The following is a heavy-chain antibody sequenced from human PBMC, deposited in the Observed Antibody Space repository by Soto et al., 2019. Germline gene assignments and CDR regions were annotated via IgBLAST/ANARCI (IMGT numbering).Heavy chain of an antibody. CDR3: AKTAGVYISSWHPPFDY. V-gene: IGHV1-69*06. J-gene: IGHJ4*02. D-gene: IGHD6-13*01. Sequence: QVQLVQSGAEVKKPGSSVKVSCTASGGTFSSYAISWVRQDPGQGLEWMGGLIPIFGTANYAQKVQGRVTITADKCTRTAYMELSSLSTEETAVYYCAKTAGVYISSWHPPFDYWGKGTLVTVSA. CDR1: GGTFSSYA. CDR2: LIPIFGTA.